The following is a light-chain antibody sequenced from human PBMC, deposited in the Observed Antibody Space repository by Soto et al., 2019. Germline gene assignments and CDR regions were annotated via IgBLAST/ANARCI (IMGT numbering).Light chain of an antibody. CDR1: SSDVGGYNY. CDR2: EVS. V-gene: IGLV2-14*01. J-gene: IGLJ3*02. CDR3: SSYTSSSTSRLGV. Sequence: QSALTQPASVSGSPGQSITISCTGTSSDVGGYNYVSWYQQHPGKAPKLMIYEVSNRPSGVSNRFSGSKSGNTASLTISGLQAEDEADYYCSSYTSSSTSRLGVFGGGTKLTVL.